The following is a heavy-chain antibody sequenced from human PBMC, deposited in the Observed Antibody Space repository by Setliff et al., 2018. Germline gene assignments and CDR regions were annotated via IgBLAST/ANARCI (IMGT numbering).Heavy chain of an antibody. Sequence: ASVKVSCKASGGAFSTYSLSWVRQAPGQGFEWVGRIIPILGITNYAQRFQGRVTITADESTSTGYMELRSLRSDDTAVYYCARELRSPYWHLDSWGQGTQVTVSS. CDR1: GGAFSTYS. V-gene: IGHV1-69*13. CDR2: IIPILGIT. CDR3: ARELRSPYWHLDS. D-gene: IGHD3-16*01. J-gene: IGHJ5*01.